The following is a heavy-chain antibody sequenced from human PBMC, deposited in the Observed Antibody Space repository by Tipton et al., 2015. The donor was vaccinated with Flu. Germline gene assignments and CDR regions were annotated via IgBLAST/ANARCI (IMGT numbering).Heavy chain of an antibody. D-gene: IGHD1-26*01. CDR3: TRDGRYFDRLGYSGIDF. CDR2: VYHSGTT. V-gene: IGHV4-38-2*02. CDR1: GYAISSGYY. Sequence: TLSLTCTVSGYAISSGYYWAWIRQSQGKGLEWIGSVYHSGTTFYNPSLRSRLTILLDKSRNQFSLRLTSVTAADTALYYCTRDGRYFDRLGYSGIDFCGQGTLVTVSS. J-gene: IGHJ4*02.